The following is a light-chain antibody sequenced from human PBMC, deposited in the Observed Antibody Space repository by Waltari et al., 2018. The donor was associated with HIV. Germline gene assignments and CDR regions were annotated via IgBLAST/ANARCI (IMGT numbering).Light chain of an antibody. CDR3: SSFAPTNKFYVL. Sequence: QSTLTQPPSASGSPGQSVTISCTGTSTDIGGSNYVSCSQQPPGKAPKLIMTEVTKRPSGVPDRFSGSKSGNTASLTVSGLQADDEALYYCSSFAPTNKFYVLFGGGTTLTVL. CDR1: STDIGGSNY. CDR2: EVT. J-gene: IGLJ2*01. V-gene: IGLV2-8*01.